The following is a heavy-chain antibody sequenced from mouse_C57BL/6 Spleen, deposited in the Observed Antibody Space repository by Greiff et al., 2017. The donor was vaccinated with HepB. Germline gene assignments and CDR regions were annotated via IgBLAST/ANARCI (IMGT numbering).Heavy chain of an antibody. CDR3: ARWEYYGSSPYAMDY. CDR1: GYAFSSYW. CDR2: IYPGDGDT. J-gene: IGHJ4*01. V-gene: IGHV1-80*01. Sequence: VQLQQSGAELVKPGASVKISCKASGYAFSSYWMNWVKQRPGKGLEWIGQIYPGDGDTNYNGKFKGKATLTADKSSSTAYMQLSSLTSEDSAVYFCARWEYYGSSPYAMDYWGQGTSVTVSS. D-gene: IGHD1-1*01.